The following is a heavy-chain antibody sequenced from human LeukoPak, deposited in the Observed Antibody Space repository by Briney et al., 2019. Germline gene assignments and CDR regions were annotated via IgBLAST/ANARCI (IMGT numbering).Heavy chain of an antibody. CDR3: AGSDLDFWSGYYGGDY. V-gene: IGHV4-4*07. CDR2: IYTSGST. D-gene: IGHD3-3*01. Sequence: SETLSLTCTVSGGSISSYYWSWIRQPAGKGLEWIGRIYTSGSTNYNPSLKSRVTMSVDTSKNQFSLKLSSVTAADTAVYYCAGSDLDFWSGYYGGDYWGQGTLVTVSS. CDR1: GGSISSYY. J-gene: IGHJ4*02.